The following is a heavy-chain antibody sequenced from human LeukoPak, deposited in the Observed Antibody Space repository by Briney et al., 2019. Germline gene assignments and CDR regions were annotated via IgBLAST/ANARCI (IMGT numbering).Heavy chain of an antibody. CDR2: INHSGST. V-gene: IGHV4-34*01. J-gene: IGHJ6*02. CDR1: GGSFSGYY. D-gene: IGHD3-22*01. Sequence: SETLSLTCAVYGGSFSGYYWSWIRQPPGNGLEWIGEINHSGSTNYNPSLKSRVTISVDTSKNQFSLKLSSVTAADTAVYYCARHLQYYYDSSGYPYYYYYGMDVWGQGTTVTVSS. CDR3: ARHLQYYYDSSGYPYYYYYGMDV.